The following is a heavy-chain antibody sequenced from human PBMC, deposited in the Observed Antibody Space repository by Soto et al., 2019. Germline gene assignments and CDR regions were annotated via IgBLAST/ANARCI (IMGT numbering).Heavy chain of an antibody. V-gene: IGHV3-53*01. CDR2: IYTSGTT. CDR3: ARDGFGRYDGSGSEAFDI. J-gene: IGHJ3*02. CDR1: GFTVSDKY. Sequence: EVQLVESGGDLVQPGGSLRLSCAASGFTVSDKYMNWVRQAPGKGLEWVSVIYTSGTTYYADSVKGRFTISRDNFKNSLYLQMNSLRAEDTAMYYCARDGFGRYDGSGSEAFDIWGRGTMVTVSS. D-gene: IGHD3-10*01.